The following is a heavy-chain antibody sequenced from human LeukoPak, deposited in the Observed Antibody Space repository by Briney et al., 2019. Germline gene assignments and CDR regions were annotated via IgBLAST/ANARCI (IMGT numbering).Heavy chain of an antibody. J-gene: IGHJ4*02. CDR1: RFTVSRNY. Sequence: GGSLRLSCPASRFTVSRNYMSWVRQAPGKGLEWVSVVYSSGSVSYADSVKGRFTISRDSSKNTVNLQMNSLRLEDTAVYYCAGGATVVTLDYWGQGNLVTVSS. D-gene: IGHD4-23*01. CDR2: VYSSGSV. CDR3: AGGATVVTLDY. V-gene: IGHV3-66*02.